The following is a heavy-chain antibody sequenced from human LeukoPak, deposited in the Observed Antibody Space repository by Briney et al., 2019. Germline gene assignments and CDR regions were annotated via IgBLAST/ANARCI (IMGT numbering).Heavy chain of an antibody. Sequence: SGTLSLSCAVYGGSFSGYYWSWIRQSPGEGLEWVGGINNSGSTNYNPSLKRRVTISVDTTKNHVSLQLSSVAAADTAVYYGARVSGVGYYDSSGYRSYFDYWVQGTLVTVSS. CDR3: ARVSGVGYYDSSGYRSYFDY. D-gene: IGHD3-22*01. J-gene: IGHJ4*02. CDR1: GGSFSGYY. CDR2: INNSGST. V-gene: IGHV4-34*01.